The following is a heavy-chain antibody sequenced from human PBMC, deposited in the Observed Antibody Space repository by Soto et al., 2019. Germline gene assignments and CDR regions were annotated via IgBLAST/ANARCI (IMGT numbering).Heavy chain of an antibody. D-gene: IGHD2-21*01. CDR2: ISAYKGNT. Sequence: ASVKVSCKASGYTFTSYGISWVRQAPGQGLERKGWISAYKGNTKYAQKIQGRDTMTTDTSTSTANMKMRRLRTDDTTVYYCARDIVANWFDPWGQGTLVTVPQ. CDR1: GYTFTSYG. J-gene: IGHJ5*02. CDR3: ARDIVANWFDP. V-gene: IGHV1-18*01.